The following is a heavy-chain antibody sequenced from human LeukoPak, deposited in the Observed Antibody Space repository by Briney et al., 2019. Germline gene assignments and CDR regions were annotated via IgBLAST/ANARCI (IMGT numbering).Heavy chain of an antibody. V-gene: IGHV3-66*01. CDR2: IYSGGST. CDR3: ARLKYGDYFQGWFDP. D-gene: IGHD4-17*01. Sequence: GGSLRLSCAVSGFTVSSNYMSWVRQAPGKGLEWVSVIYSGGSTYYADSVKGRFAISRDNSKNTLYLQMNSLRAEDTAVYYCARLKYGDYFQGWFDPWGQGILVTVSS. CDR1: GFTVSSNY. J-gene: IGHJ5*02.